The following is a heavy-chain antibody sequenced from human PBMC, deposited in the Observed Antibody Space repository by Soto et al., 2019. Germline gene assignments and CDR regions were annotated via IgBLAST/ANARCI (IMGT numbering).Heavy chain of an antibody. CDR1: GGSTSSSSYY. V-gene: IGHV4-39*01. Sequence: QLQLQESGPGLVKPSETLSLTCTVSGGSTSSSSYYWGWIRQPPGKGLEWIGSISYTGSTQYNPSLKRRVTISMDTSKNQFSLKLSSVTAADTAVYYCARRGVGRVIDPWGQGTQVTVSS. CDR3: ARRGVGRVIDP. CDR2: ISYTGST. D-gene: IGHD3-10*01. J-gene: IGHJ5*02.